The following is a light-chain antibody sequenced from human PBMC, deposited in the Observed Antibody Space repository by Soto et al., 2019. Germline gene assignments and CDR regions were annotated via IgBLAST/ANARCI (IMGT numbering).Light chain of an antibody. CDR2: GAS. Sequence: EIVLTQSPGTLSLSPGERATLSCRASQSVSSSFLAWYQQQPGQAPRLLIYGASSSATGIPARFSGSGSGTAFSLLISSLEPEDFVVDYCQQYRTAPLTFGQGTKVEIK. J-gene: IGKJ1*01. V-gene: IGKV3-20*01. CDR3: QQYRTAPLT. CDR1: QSVSSSF.